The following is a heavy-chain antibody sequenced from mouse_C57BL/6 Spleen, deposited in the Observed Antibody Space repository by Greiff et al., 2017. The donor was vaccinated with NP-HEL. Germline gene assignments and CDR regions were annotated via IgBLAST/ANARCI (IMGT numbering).Heavy chain of an antibody. CDR1: GYSITSGYY. D-gene: IGHD2-5*01. Sequence: VQLQQSGPGLVKPSQSLSLTCSVTGYSITSGYYWNWIRQFPGNKLEWMGYISYDGSNNYNPSLKNRISITRDTSKNQFFLKLNSVTTEDTATYYCARVDSNYEGYAMDYWGQGTSVTVSS. CDR3: ARVDSNYEGYAMDY. CDR2: ISYDGSN. V-gene: IGHV3-6*01. J-gene: IGHJ4*01.